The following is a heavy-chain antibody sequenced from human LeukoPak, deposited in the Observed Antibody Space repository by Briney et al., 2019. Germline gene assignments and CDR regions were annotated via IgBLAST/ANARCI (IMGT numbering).Heavy chain of an antibody. CDR1: AYTFTGYY. CDR3: ARVGDRGSGYLYYFDY. J-gene: IGHJ4*02. V-gene: IGHV1-2*02. CDR2: INPNSGGT. D-gene: IGHD3-22*01. Sequence: GASVKVSCKASAYTFTGYYMHWVRQAPGQGLEWMGWINPNSGGTNYAQKFQGRVTMTRDTSISTAYMELSRLRSDDTAVYYCARVGDRGSGYLYYFDYWGQGTLVTVSS.